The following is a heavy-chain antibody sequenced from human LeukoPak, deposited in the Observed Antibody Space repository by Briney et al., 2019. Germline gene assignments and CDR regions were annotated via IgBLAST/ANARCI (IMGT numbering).Heavy chain of an antibody. CDR2: ISSSGSTI. CDR3: ARNRRGIMVVTAIDY. D-gene: IGHD2-21*02. Sequence: HPGGSLRLSCAASGFTFSSYEMSWVRQAPGKGLEWVSYISSSGSTIYYADSVKGRFTISRDNAKNSLYLQMNSLRAEDTAVYYCARNRRGIMVVTAIDYWGQGTLVTVSS. J-gene: IGHJ4*02. V-gene: IGHV3-48*03. CDR1: GFTFSSYE.